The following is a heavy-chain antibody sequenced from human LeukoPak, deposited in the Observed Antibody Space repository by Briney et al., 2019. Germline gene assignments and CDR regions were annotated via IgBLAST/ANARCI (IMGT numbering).Heavy chain of an antibody. V-gene: IGHV2-5*02. J-gene: IGHJ4*02. CDR3: AHRLTGYNSNWYHGYFDY. D-gene: IGHD6-13*01. Sequence: SGPTLVNPTQTLTLTCTFSGFSLSTSGVGVGWIRQPPGKALEWLTLIYWDDDKHYNPSLKSRLTVTKDVSKSQVVLTLTNMDPVDTATYYCAHRLTGYNSNWYHGYFDYWGQGTLVTVSS. CDR2: IYWDDDK. CDR1: GFSLSTSGVG.